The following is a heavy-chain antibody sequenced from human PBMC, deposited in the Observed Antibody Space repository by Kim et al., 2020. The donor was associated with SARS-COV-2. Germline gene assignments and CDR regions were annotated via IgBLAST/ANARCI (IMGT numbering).Heavy chain of an antibody. J-gene: IGHJ4*02. V-gene: IGHV3-30-3*01. CDR1: GFTFSSYA. D-gene: IGHD6-19*01. CDR3: ARDRYSSGWYLVFGFGVETGGVDY. Sequence: GGSLRLSCAASGFTFSSYAMHWVRQAPGKGLEWVAVISYDGSNKYYADSVKGRFTISRDNSKNTLYLQMNSLRAEDTAVYYCARDRYSSGWYLVFGFGVETGGVDYWGQGTLVTVSS. CDR2: ISYDGSNK.